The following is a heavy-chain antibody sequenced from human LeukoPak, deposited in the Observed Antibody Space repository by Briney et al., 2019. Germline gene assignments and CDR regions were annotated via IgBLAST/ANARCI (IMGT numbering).Heavy chain of an antibody. CDR1: GFSFSSYG. D-gene: IGHD3-10*01. CDR3: AKGRGYYFDY. Sequence: PGGSLRLSCAASGFSFSSYGMHWVRQAPGKGLEWVTFIQFDGSSKYYADSVKGRFTISRDNSKNTLYLQMNSLRTEDTAVYYCAKGRGYYFDYWGQGTLVTVSS. V-gene: IGHV3-30*02. J-gene: IGHJ4*02. CDR2: IQFDGSSK.